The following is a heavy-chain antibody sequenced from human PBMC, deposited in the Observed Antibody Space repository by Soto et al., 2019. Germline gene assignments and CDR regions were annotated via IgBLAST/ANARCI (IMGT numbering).Heavy chain of an antibody. J-gene: IGHJ5*02. Sequence: EASVKVSCKASGYTFTSYYMHWVRQAPGQGLEWMGIINPSDGSTSYAQKFQGRVTVTRDTSTSTVYMDLSSLRSEDTAVYYCARSVFDYYGRSGYRGWFDPWGQGIQVTVSS. CDR1: GYTFTSYY. CDR2: INPSDGST. CDR3: ARSVFDYYGRSGYRGWFDP. D-gene: IGHD3-22*01. V-gene: IGHV1-46*01.